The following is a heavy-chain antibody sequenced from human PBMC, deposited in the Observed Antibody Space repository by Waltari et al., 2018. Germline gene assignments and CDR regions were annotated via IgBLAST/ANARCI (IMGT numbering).Heavy chain of an antibody. CDR3: AKEAQITMIVVVNPYFDY. CDR1: GFTFSSYA. J-gene: IGHJ4*02. CDR2: ISGSGGST. D-gene: IGHD3-22*01. V-gene: IGHV3-23*01. Sequence: EVQLLESGGGLVQPGGSLRLSCAASGFTFSSYAMSWVRQAPGKGREWVSAISGSGGSTYYADSVKGRFTISRDNSKNTLYLQMNSLRAEDTAVYYCAKEAQITMIVVVNPYFDYWGQGTLVTVSS.